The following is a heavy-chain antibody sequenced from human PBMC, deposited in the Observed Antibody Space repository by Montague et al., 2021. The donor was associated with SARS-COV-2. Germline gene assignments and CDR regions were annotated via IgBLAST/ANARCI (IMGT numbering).Heavy chain of an antibody. Sequence: SLRLSCAASGFTFSSYWMSWVRQAPGKGLEWVANIKQDGSERYYVDSVKGRFTISRDNAKNSLHLQMNSLRAEDTAVYYCARDRRFLEWLPTLGCFDPWGQGTLVTVSS. J-gene: IGHJ5*02. V-gene: IGHV3-7*01. D-gene: IGHD3-3*01. CDR3: ARDRRFLEWLPTLGCFDP. CDR2: IKQDGSER. CDR1: GFTFSSYW.